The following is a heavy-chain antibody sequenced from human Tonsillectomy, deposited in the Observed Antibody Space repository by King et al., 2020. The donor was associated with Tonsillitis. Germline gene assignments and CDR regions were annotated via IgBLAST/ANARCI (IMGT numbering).Heavy chain of an antibody. CDR2: IKQDGSEK. V-gene: IGHV3-7*01. Sequence: VQLVESGGGLVQPGGSLRLSCAASGFTFSNYWMSWVRQAPGKGLEWVANIKQDGSEKYYVDSVKGRFTISRDNAKNSLYLQMNSLRAEDTAVYYCSTTHYDCWGGNRPGYFDSGGQGTLVTVSS. D-gene: IGHD3-3*01. CDR3: STTHYDCWGGNRPGYFDS. CDR1: GFTFSNYW. J-gene: IGHJ4*02.